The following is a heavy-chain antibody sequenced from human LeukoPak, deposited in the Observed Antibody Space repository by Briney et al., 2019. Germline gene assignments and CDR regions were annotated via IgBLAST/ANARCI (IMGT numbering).Heavy chain of an antibody. CDR1: GFTFSSYA. V-gene: IGHV3-23*01. D-gene: IGHD6-19*01. Sequence: GGPLRLSCAASGFTFSSYAMSWVRQAPGKGLEWVSAISGSGGSTYYADSVKGRFTISRDNSKNTLYLQMNSLRAEDTAVYYCAKAPGSSGWYSSPFDYWGQGTLVTVSS. CDR2: ISGSGGST. J-gene: IGHJ4*02. CDR3: AKAPGSSGWYSSPFDY.